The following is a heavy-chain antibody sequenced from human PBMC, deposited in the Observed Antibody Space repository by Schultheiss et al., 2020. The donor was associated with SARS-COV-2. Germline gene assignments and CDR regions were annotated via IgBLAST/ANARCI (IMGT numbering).Heavy chain of an antibody. V-gene: IGHV3-74*01. D-gene: IGHD4-17*01. CDR1: GFTFSSYW. Sequence: GGSLRLSCAASGFTFSSYWMHWVRQAPGKGLVWVSRINSDGSSTSYADSVKGRFTISRDNSKNTLYLQMNSLRAEDTAVYYCASAHPYGDYGDYYYGMDVWGQGTTVTVSS. CDR2: INSDGSST. CDR3: ASAHPYGDYGDYYYGMDV. J-gene: IGHJ6*02.